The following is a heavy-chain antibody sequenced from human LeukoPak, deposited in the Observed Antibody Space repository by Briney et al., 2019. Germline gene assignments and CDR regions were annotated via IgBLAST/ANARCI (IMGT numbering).Heavy chain of an antibody. CDR2: TSSSDAGT. J-gene: IGHJ6*03. CDR3: ARSSGGSSLYYYYYMDV. V-gene: IGHV3-23*01. CDR1: GFTLGSYA. D-gene: IGHD2-15*01. Sequence: SGGSLRLSCAASGFTLGSYAMSWVRQAPGKGLEWVSATSSSDAGTYHAESVKGRFTISRDNAKNSLYLQMNSLRAEDTAVYYCARSSGGSSLYYYYYMDVWGKGTTVTVSS.